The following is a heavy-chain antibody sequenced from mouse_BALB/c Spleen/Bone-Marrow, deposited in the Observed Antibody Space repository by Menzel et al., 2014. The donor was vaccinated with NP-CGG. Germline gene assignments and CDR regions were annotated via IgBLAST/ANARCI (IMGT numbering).Heavy chain of an antibody. D-gene: IGHD1-1*01. Sequence: VQLKQSGTVLARPGASVKMSCKASGYTFTSYWMHWVKQRPGQGLEWIGAIYPGNSDTSYNQKFKGKAKLTAVTSTSTAYMELSSLTNEDSAVYYCIRVITAVLATRAMDYWGQGSSVTVSS. CDR3: IRVITAVLATRAMDY. V-gene: IGHV1-5*01. J-gene: IGHJ4*01. CDR2: IYPGNSDT. CDR1: GYTFTSYW.